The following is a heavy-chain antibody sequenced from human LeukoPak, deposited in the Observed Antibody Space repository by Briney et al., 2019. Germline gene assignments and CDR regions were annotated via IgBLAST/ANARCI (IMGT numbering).Heavy chain of an antibody. CDR1: GYTFTSHY. CDR2: INPSGGST. D-gene: IGHD6-13*01. J-gene: IGHJ2*01. CDR3: ARVYYSNSYDYWYFDL. Sequence: AASVKVSCKASGYTFTSHYMHWVRQAPGQGLEWMGIINPSGGSTSYAQKFQGRVTMTRDTSTSTVYMELSSLRSEDTAVYYCARVYYSNSYDYWYFDLWGRGTLVTVSS. V-gene: IGHV1-46*01.